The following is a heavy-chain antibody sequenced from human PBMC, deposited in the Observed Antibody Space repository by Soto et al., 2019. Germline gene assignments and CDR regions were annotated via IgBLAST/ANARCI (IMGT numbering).Heavy chain of an antibody. CDR2: ISWNSGSI. CDR1: GFTFDDYA. J-gene: IGHJ6*02. CDR3: AKEKGFRGVRKGMDV. V-gene: IGHV3-9*01. D-gene: IGHD3-10*01. Sequence: SLRLSCAASGFTFDDYAMHWVRQAPGKGLEWVSGISWNSGSIGYADSVKGRFTISRDNAKNTLSLQMNSLRAEDTALYYCAKEKGFRGVRKGMDVWGQATTVTVSS.